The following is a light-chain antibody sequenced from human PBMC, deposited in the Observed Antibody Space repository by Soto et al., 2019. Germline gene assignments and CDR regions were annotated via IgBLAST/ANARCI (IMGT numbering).Light chain of an antibody. V-gene: IGLV2-8*01. CDR2: EVT. Sequence: QSALTQPPSASGSPGQSVTISCTGTSSDVGSYNYVSWYQQHPGKAPTLMIYEVTKRPSGVPDRFSGSKSGNTASLTVSGLQAEDEADYYCRSYAGRNEHVFGTGTKLTVL. CDR3: RSYAGRNEHV. J-gene: IGLJ1*01. CDR1: SSDVGSYNY.